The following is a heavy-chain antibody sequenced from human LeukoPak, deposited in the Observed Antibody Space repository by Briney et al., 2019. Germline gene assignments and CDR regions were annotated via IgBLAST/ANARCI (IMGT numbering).Heavy chain of an antibody. V-gene: IGHV3-23*01. CDR2: IIDSGGT. J-gene: IGHJ4*02. CDR3: ARAGYNSGYDY. CDR1: GFTLSSFR. Sequence: GGSLRLSCAASGFTLSSFRMSWVRQAPGKGLEWVSRIIDSGGTNYADSVKGRFTISRDNAKNSLFLEMNSLRAEDTAVYYCARAGYNSGYDYWGQGTLVTVSS. D-gene: IGHD6-25*01.